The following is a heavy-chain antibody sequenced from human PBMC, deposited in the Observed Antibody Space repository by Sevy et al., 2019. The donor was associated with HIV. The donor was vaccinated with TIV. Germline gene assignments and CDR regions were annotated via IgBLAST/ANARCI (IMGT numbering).Heavy chain of an antibody. CDR3: VKEGGGEGGDH. Sequence: GGALRLSCAASGFSYSSYGMHWVRQAPGKGLEWVAYIQYDGSDKDYADSVKGRFTISRDNSKNTLDLQMNSLRVEDTAVYYCVKEGGGEGGDHWGQGTLVTVSS. V-gene: IGHV3-30*02. CDR1: GFSYSSYG. CDR2: IQYDGSDK. D-gene: IGHD2-21*01. J-gene: IGHJ4*02.